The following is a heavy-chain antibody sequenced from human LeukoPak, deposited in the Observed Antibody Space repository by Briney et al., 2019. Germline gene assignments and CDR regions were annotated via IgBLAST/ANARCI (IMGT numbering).Heavy chain of an antibody. V-gene: IGHV4-59*11. CDR2: IYYSGST. CDR1: DGSISSHY. Sequence: PSETLSLTCTVSDGSISSHYWSWIRQPPGQGLEWIGYIYYSGSTNYNPSLKSRVTISVDTSKNQFSLKLSSVTAADTAVYYCASSPARRKPFSSGYYYYYYMDVWGKGTTVTVSS. J-gene: IGHJ6*03. CDR3: ASSPARRKPFSSGYYYYYYMDV. D-gene: IGHD3-10*01.